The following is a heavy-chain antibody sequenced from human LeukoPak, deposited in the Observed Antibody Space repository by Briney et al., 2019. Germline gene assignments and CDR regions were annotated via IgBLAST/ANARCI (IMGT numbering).Heavy chain of an antibody. CDR1: GGSISSYY. D-gene: IGHD3-22*01. J-gene: IGHJ2*01. Sequence: SETLSLTCTVSGGSISSYYWSWIRQPAGKGLEWIGRIYTSGSTYYNPSLKSRVTISVDRSKNQFSLKLSSVTAADTAVYYCARTSYYYDSSGYSTWYFDLWGRGTLVTVSS. CDR2: IYTSGST. V-gene: IGHV4-4*07. CDR3: ARTSYYYDSSGYSTWYFDL.